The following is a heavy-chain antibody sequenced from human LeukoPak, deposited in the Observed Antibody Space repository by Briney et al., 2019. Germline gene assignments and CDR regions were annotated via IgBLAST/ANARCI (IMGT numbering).Heavy chain of an antibody. CDR2: ISGSGATT. CDR1: GFTFSSYG. J-gene: IGHJ5*02. V-gene: IGHV3-23*01. Sequence: GGSLRLSCAASGFTFSSYGMTWVRQAPGKGLEWVSGISGSGATTYYADSVMGRFTISRDNSKNTLFLHMNSLRAEDTAVYYCAKRATTSVSNWFDPWGQGTLVTVSS. CDR3: AKRATTSVSNWFDP. D-gene: IGHD4-17*01.